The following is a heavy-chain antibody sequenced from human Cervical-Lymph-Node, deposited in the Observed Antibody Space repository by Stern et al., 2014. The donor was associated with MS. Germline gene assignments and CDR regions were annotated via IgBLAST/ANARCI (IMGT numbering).Heavy chain of an antibody. V-gene: IGHV1-46*01. CDR1: GFTFTSNY. J-gene: IGHJ6*02. CDR3: AREVAGHRLGMTAV. Sequence: QVQLGQSGAELKKPAASVTVSCTVSGFTFTSNYMHWVRNAHGPGNEWMGIINPSGGSTSYVQKFQGRVTMTRDTSTSTVYMELSSLXXXXTAVYYCAREVAGHRLGMTAVWGQGTTVTVSS. D-gene: IGHD6-19*01. CDR2: INPSGGST.